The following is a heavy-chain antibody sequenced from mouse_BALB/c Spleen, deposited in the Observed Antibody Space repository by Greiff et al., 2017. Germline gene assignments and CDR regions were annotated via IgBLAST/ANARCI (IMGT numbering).Heavy chain of an antibody. CDR3: AISTYYAMDY. CDR1: GFAFSSYD. CDR2: ISSGGGST. D-gene: IGHD2-1*01. J-gene: IGHJ4*01. Sequence: EVMLVESGGGLVKPGGSLKLSCAASGFAFSSYDMSWVRQTPEKRLEWVAYISSGGGSTYYPDTVKGRFTISRDNAKNTLYLQMSSLKSEDTAMYYCAISTYYAMDYWGQGTSVTVSS. V-gene: IGHV5-12-1*01.